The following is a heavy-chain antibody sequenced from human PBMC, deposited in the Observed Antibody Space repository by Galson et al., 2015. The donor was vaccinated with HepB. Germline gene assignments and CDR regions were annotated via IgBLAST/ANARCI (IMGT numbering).Heavy chain of an antibody. Sequence: CAISGDSVSSHSAAWNWIRQSPSRGLEWLGRTYYRSKWYNEYAVSVKSRIIFNPDTSKNQFSLQLNSVTPEDTAVYYCARGVGYLDNWGPGTLVTVSS. CDR2: TYYRSKWYN. D-gene: IGHD1-26*01. V-gene: IGHV6-1*01. CDR3: ARGVGYLDN. CDR1: GDSVSSHSAA. J-gene: IGHJ4*02.